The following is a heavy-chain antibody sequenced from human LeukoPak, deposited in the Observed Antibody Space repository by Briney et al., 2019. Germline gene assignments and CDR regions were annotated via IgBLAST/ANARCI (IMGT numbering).Heavy chain of an antibody. D-gene: IGHD1/OR15-1a*01. CDR3: ARGVNNWNIDVFDI. CDR1: GASISGSGYY. J-gene: IGHJ3*02. CDR2: IYSSGST. Sequence: SETLSLTCTVSGASISGSGYYWGWIRQPPGKGLEWIGSIYSSGSTYYNASLQSRVAISIETSKNQFSLKLSSVTAAETAVYFCARGVNNWNIDVFDIWGQGTMVTVSS. V-gene: IGHV4-39*07.